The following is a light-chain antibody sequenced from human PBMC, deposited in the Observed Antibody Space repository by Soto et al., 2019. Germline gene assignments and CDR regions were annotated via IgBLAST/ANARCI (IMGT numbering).Light chain of an antibody. CDR2: AAT. J-gene: IGKJ4*01. CDR3: QKYNSAPLT. Sequence: DIQMTQSPSSLSASVGDRVTLTCRASQGISNYLAWYQQKPGRVPKVLIYAATTLQSGVPSRFSGSGAGTYFTLTNSSPQPEDVATYYCQKYNSAPLTFGGGTNVEIK. CDR1: QGISNY. V-gene: IGKV1-27*01.